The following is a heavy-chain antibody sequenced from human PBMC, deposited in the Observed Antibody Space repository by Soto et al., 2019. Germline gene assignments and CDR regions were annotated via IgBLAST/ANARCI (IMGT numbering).Heavy chain of an antibody. CDR2: LYWNDDN. D-gene: IGHD6-19*01. V-gene: IGHV2-5*01. CDR1: GFSLTTSAVG. Sequence: QITLKESGTTLVKPTQTLTLTCTFSGFSLTTSAVGVGWIRQPPGKGLEWLALLYWNDDNKYSPSLRNRLTLTKDTSKNQVVLTMTNMDPADTATYYCAHGSGWLFDYWGQGTLVTVSS. CDR3: AHGSGWLFDY. J-gene: IGHJ4*02.